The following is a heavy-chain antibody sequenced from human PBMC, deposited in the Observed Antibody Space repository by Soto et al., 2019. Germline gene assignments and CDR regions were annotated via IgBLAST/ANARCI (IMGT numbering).Heavy chain of an antibody. CDR3: AKGMVRGVNHYYYYGMDV. Sequence: VGSLRLSCAASGFTFSSYAMSWVRQAPGKGLEWVSAISGSGGSTYYADSVKGRFTISRDNSKNTLYLQMNSLRAEDTAVYYCAKGMVRGVNHYYYYGMDVWGQGTTVTVSS. J-gene: IGHJ6*02. CDR2: ISGSGGST. D-gene: IGHD3-10*01. CDR1: GFTFSSYA. V-gene: IGHV3-23*01.